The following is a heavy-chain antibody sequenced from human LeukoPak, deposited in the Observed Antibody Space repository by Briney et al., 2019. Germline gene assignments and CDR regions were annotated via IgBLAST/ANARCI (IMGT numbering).Heavy chain of an antibody. CDR2: ISSSSSTI. V-gene: IGHV3-48*04. Sequence: GGSLRLSCAASGFTFSSYSMNWVRQAPGKGLEWVSYISSSSSTIYYADSVKGRFTISRDNAKSSLYLQMNSLRAEDTAVYYCARTLRSIAAAGYFDYWGQGTLVTVSS. D-gene: IGHD6-13*01. J-gene: IGHJ4*02. CDR1: GFTFSSYS. CDR3: ARTLRSIAAAGYFDY.